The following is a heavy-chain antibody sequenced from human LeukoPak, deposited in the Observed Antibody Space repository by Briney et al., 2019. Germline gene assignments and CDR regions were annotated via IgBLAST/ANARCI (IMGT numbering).Heavy chain of an antibody. J-gene: IGHJ3*02. CDR1: GYTFSGHY. Sequence: GASVKVSCKASGYTFSGHYMHWVRQAPGQGLEWMGWINPNSGGAASTQKFQGRVTMTRDTSISTAYMELNRLRSDDTAVYYCARDSGSGGAFDIWGQGTMVTVSS. CDR2: INPNSGGA. CDR3: ARDSGSGGAFDI. D-gene: IGHD5-12*01. V-gene: IGHV1-2*02.